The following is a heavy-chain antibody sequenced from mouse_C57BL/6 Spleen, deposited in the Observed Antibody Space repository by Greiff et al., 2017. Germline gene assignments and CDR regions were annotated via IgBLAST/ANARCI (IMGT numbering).Heavy chain of an antibody. J-gene: IGHJ1*03. Sequence: VQLQQPGAELVKPGASVKVSCKASGYTFTSYWMHWVKQRPGQGLEWIGRIHPSDSDTNDNQKFKGKATLTVDKSSSTAYMQLSSLTSDDSAVYYFAISYYYGISLYWYCDVWGTGTTVTVSS. D-gene: IGHD1-1*01. CDR3: AISYYYGISLYWYCDV. V-gene: IGHV1-74*01. CDR2: IHPSDSDT. CDR1: GYTFTSYW.